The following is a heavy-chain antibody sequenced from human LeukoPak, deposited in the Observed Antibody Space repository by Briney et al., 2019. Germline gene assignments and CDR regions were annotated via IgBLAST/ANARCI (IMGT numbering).Heavy chain of an antibody. V-gene: IGHV4-38-2*01. CDR2: IYHSGST. D-gene: IGHD4-17*01. J-gene: IGHJ4*02. CDR3: ARLSLNGDYAWY. Sequence: SETLSLTCAVSGYSISSGYYWGWIRQPPGKGLEWIGSIYHSGSTYYNPSLKSRVTISVDTSKNQFSLKLSSVTAADTAVYYCARLSLNGDYAWYWGRGTLVTVSS. CDR1: GYSISSGYY.